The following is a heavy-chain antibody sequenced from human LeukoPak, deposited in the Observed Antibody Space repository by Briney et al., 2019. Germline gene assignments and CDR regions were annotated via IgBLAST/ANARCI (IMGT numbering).Heavy chain of an antibody. D-gene: IGHD2-2*01. V-gene: IGHV1-69*13. CDR1: GGTFRNYP. CDR2: VLPIFRMT. CDR3: AICSSTWSGDRPDS. J-gene: IGHJ4*02. Sequence: SVKVSCKASGGTFRNYPISWVRQAPGQGLEWMGGVLPIFRMTNYAEKFQGRVTITADESTATAYLELNSLRSEDTAVYYCAICSSTWSGDRPDSWGQGSLVTVSS.